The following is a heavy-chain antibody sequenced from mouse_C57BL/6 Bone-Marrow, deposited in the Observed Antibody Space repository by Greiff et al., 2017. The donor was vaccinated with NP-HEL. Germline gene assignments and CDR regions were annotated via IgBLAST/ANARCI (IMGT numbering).Heavy chain of an antibody. J-gene: IGHJ2*01. CDR2: INPNNGGT. CDR3: ARTHGDYFDY. Sequence: VQLQQSGPELVKPGASVKISCKASGYTFTDYYMNWVKQSHGKSLEWIGDINPNNGGTSYNQKFKGKATLTVDKSSSTAYMERRSLTSEDSAVYYCARTHGDYFDYWGQGTTLTVSS. V-gene: IGHV1-26*01. CDR1: GYTFTDYY. D-gene: IGHD1-1*01.